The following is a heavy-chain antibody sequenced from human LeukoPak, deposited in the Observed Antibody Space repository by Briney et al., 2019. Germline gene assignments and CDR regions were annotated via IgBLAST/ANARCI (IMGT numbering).Heavy chain of an antibody. CDR3: AREGFCVGDTCHGRDKVLDY. CDR1: GGTFSNFG. D-gene: IGHD2-15*01. V-gene: IGHV1-69*05. Sequence: SVKVSCKASGGTFSNFGITWVRQAPGQGLEWMGRIISIFGTPNYAQKFQGRVTITTDESTSTAYMDLYSLRSEDTAVYHCAREGFCVGDTCHGRDKVLDYWGQGTLVTVSS. J-gene: IGHJ4*02. CDR2: IISIFGTP.